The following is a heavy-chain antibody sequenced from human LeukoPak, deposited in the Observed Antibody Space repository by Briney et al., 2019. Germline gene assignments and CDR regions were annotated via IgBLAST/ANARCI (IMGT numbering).Heavy chain of an antibody. J-gene: IGHJ4*02. CDR2: ISGSGGST. V-gene: IGHV3-23*01. CDR3: ARDGPSIAAAGTRAFGY. Sequence: GGSLRLSCAASGFTFSSYAMGWVRQAPGKGLEWVSAISGSGGSTYYADSVKGRFTISRDNSKNTLYLQMNSLRAEDTAVYYCARDGPSIAAAGTRAFGYWGQGTLVTVSS. CDR1: GFTFSSYA. D-gene: IGHD6-13*01.